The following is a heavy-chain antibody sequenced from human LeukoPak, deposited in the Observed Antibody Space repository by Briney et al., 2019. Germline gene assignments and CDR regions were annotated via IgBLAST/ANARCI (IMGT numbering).Heavy chain of an antibody. Sequence: GASVKVSCKASGCTFPSYFMHWVRQAPGQGLEWMGIINPTGGSTTYAQKFQGRVTKTRDTSTSTVYMELSSLRSDDTAVYYCARTAARRFDYWGQGTLVTVSS. CDR2: INPTGGST. D-gene: IGHD6-6*01. CDR3: ARTAARRFDY. CDR1: GCTFPSYF. V-gene: IGHV1-46*01. J-gene: IGHJ4*02.